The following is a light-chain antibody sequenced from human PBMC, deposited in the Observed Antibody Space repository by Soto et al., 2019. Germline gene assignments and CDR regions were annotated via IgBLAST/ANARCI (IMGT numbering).Light chain of an antibody. CDR2: GAS. J-gene: IGKJ2*01. V-gene: IGKV3-20*01. Sequence: EIVLTQSPGTLSLSPGERATLSCRASQSVSSSYLAWYQQKPGQAPRLLIYGASSRATGIPDRFSGSGSGTVFTLTISRLEPEDFAVYFCQPYVSSYTFGQGTKLEIK. CDR3: QPYVSSYT. CDR1: QSVSSSY.